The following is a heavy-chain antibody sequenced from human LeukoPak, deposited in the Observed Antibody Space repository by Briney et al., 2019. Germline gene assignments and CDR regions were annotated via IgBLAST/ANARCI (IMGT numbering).Heavy chain of an antibody. J-gene: IGHJ4*02. CDR1: GFTFSSYD. CDR3: ARDITLMVVHPGGDY. CDR2: IDTSSTFI. V-gene: IGHV3-21*01. D-gene: IGHD3-22*01. Sequence: GGSLRLSCAASGFTFSSYDMNWVRQAPGMGLEWVSSIDTSSTFIYYADSVKGRFTISRDNAKNSLYLQMNSLRAEDTAVYYCARDITLMVVHPGGDYWGQGTLVTVSS.